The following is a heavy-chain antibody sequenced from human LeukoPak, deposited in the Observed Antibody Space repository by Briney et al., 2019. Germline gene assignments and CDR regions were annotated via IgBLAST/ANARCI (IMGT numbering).Heavy chain of an antibody. J-gene: IGHJ4*02. CDR3: ARDSKGCYYDSSGPFDY. Sequence: GASVKVSCKASGYTFTSYYMHWVRQAPGQGLEWMGIINPSGGSTSYAQKFQGRVTMTRDTSTSTVYMELSSLRSEDTAVYYCARDSKGCYYDSSGPFDYWGQGTLVTVSS. CDR1: GYTFTSYY. CDR2: INPSGGST. V-gene: IGHV1-46*01. D-gene: IGHD3-22*01.